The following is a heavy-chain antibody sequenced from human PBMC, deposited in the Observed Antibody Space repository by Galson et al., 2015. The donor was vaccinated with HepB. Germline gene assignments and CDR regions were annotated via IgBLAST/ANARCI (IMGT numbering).Heavy chain of an antibody. D-gene: IGHD5-18*01. J-gene: IGHJ6*03. Sequence: SLRLSCAASGFTFSNAWMNWVRQAPGKGLEWVGRIKSKTDGGTTDYAAPVKGRFTISRDDSKNTLYLQMNSLKTEDTAVYYCTTGLIQIGYSYGYYYYYYYMDVWGKGTTVTVSS. CDR3: TTGLIQIGYSYGYYYYYYYMDV. V-gene: IGHV3-15*07. CDR2: IKSKTDGGTT. CDR1: GFTFSNAW.